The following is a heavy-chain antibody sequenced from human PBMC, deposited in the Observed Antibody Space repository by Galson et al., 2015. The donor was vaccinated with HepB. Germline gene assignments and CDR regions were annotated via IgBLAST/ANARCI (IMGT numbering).Heavy chain of an antibody. CDR3: ARHVGGSYSIHYYYYMDV. CDR1: GYSFTNYW. D-gene: IGHD1-26*01. CDR2: IYPDDSDT. Sequence: QSGAEVKKPGESLKISCKGSGYSFTNYWIGWVRQMPGKGLEWMGIIYPDDSDTRYSPSFQGQVTISADKSISTAYLQWSSLKASDTAMYYCARHVGGSYSIHYYYYMDVWGKGTTVTVSS. J-gene: IGHJ6*03. V-gene: IGHV5-51*01.